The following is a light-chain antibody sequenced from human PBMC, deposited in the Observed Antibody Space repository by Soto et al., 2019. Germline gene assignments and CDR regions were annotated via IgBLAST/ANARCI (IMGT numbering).Light chain of an antibody. V-gene: IGLV2-14*01. CDR2: NVR. CDR3: CSYTTSSTLV. J-gene: IGLJ1*01. Sequence: QSVLTQPASVSGSPGQSITISCAGTSSDVGGYDSVAWYQHNPGKAPKLLIYNVRGRPSGVSSRFSGSKSGNTASLSISGLQPVDEADYYCCSYTTSSTLVFGTGTKLTVL. CDR1: SSDVGGYDS.